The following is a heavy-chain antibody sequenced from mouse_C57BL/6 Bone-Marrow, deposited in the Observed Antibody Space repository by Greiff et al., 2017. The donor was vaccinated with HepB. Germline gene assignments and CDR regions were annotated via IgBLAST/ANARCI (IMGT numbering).Heavy chain of an antibody. CDR1: GFTFSDYY. CDR2: ISNGGGST. D-gene: IGHD2-2*01. CDR3: ARQGLRRAWFAY. J-gene: IGHJ3*01. Sequence: EVQLVESGGGLVQPGGSLKLSCAASGFTFSDYYMYWVRQTPEKRLEWVAYISNGGGSTYYPDTVKGRFTISRDNAKNTLYLQMSRLKSEDTAMYYCARQGLRRAWFAYWGQGTLVTVSA. V-gene: IGHV5-12*01.